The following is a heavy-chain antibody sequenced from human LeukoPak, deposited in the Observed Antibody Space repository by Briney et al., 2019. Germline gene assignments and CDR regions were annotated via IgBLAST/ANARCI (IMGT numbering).Heavy chain of an antibody. D-gene: IGHD4-11*01. CDR2: INFKSEDI. CDR3: ARDKDYASDM. J-gene: IGHJ3*02. Sequence: PGGSLRLSCEASGFTFSSHNMNWVRQAPGKGLEWISFINFKSEDIRYADSVEGRFIISRDNARKSLYLHMNSLRAEDTAVYYCARDKDYASDMWGQGTMVTVAS. V-gene: IGHV3-48*01. CDR1: GFTFSSHN.